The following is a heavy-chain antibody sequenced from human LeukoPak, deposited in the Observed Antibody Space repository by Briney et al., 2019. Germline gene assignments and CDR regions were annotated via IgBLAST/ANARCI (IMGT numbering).Heavy chain of an antibody. CDR3: ARGGNSSGWYSFYFDY. CDR1: GGSISSYY. Sequence: PSETLSLTCTVSGGSISSYYWSWIRQPPGKGLEWIGYIYYSGSTNYNPSLKSRVTISVDTSKNQFSLKLSPVTAADTAVYYCARGGNSSGWYSFYFDYWGQGTLVTVSS. CDR2: IYYSGST. V-gene: IGHV4-59*01. D-gene: IGHD6-19*01. J-gene: IGHJ4*02.